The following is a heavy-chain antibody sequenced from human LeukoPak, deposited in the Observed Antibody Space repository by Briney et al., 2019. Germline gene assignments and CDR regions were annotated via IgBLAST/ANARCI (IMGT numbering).Heavy chain of an antibody. D-gene: IGHD3-10*01. J-gene: IGHJ4*02. V-gene: IGHV4-34*01. CDR3: ARAGYYGSGSYLGY. CDR2: INHSGST. CDR1: GGSFSGYY. Sequence: SETLSLTCAVYGGSFSGYYWSWIRQPPGKGLEWIGEINHSGSTNYNPSLKSRVTISVDTSKNQFSLKLSSVTAADTAVYYCARAGYYGSGSYLGYWGQGTLVTVSS.